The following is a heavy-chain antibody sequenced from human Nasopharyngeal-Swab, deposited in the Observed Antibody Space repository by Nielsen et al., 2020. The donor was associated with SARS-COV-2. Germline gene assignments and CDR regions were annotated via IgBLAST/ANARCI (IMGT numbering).Heavy chain of an antibody. D-gene: IGHD4-17*01. Sequence: ASVKVSCKASGYTLTGYSMHWVRQAPGQGHEWLGWINTQSRGTKYAQKFQGRVTMTSDTSINTAYMELRRLRSDDTAVYYCARDDYGDYGYFGHWGQGTLVTVSS. CDR3: ARDDYGDYGYFGH. CDR1: GYTLTGYS. CDR2: INTQSRGT. V-gene: IGHV1-2*02. J-gene: IGHJ4*02.